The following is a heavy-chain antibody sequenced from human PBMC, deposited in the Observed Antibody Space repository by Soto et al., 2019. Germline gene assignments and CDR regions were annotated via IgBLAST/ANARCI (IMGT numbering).Heavy chain of an antibody. CDR1: GYTFTSYA. CDR2: INAGNGNT. D-gene: IGHD6-13*01. CDR3: ARGQQLSIYEGWFHP. J-gene: IGHJ5*02. Sequence: QVQLVQSGAEVKKPGASVKVSCKASGYTFTSYAMHWVRQAPGQRLEWMGWINAGNGNTKYSQKFQGRVTITRDTSASTAYMELSSLRSDDTAVYYCARGQQLSIYEGWFHPWGQGTLVTVSS. V-gene: IGHV1-3*01.